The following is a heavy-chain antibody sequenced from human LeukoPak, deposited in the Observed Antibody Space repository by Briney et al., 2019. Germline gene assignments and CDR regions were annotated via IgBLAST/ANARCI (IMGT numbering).Heavy chain of an antibody. D-gene: IGHD3-10*01. V-gene: IGHV3-66*01. Sequence: GGSLRLSCAASGFTVSSNYMSWVRRAPGKGLEWVSVIYSGGSTYYADSVKGRFTISRDNSKNTLYLQMNSLRAEDTAVYYCARGYHGSGSYYNRVSFGFDYWGQGTLVTVSS. CDR1: GFTVSSNY. CDR3: ARGYHGSGSYYNRVSFGFDY. J-gene: IGHJ4*02. CDR2: IYSGGST.